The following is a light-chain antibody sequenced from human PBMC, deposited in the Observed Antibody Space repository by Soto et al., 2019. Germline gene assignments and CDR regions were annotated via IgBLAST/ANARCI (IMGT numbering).Light chain of an antibody. Sequence: QSALTQPRSVSGSPGQSVTISCTGTSSDVGGYNYVSWYQQYPGKAPKLMTYDVSKRPSGIPDRFSGSKSGNTASLTISGLQADDEADYYCCSCAGSYTWVFGGGTQLTVL. V-gene: IGLV2-11*01. J-gene: IGLJ3*02. CDR3: CSCAGSYTWV. CDR2: DVS. CDR1: SSDVGGYNY.